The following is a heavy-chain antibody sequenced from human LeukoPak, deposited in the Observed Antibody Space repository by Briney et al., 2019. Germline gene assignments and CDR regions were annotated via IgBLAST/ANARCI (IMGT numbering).Heavy chain of an antibody. D-gene: IGHD6-13*01. V-gene: IGHV4-61*02. CDR1: GGSISSGSYY. Sequence: SQTLSLTCTVSGGSISSGSYYWSWIRQPAGKGLEWIGRIYTSGSTNYNPSLKSRVTISVDTSKNQFSLKLSSVTAADTAVYYCARVYSSSWYNFDYWGQGTLVTVSS. CDR3: ARVYSSSWYNFDY. J-gene: IGHJ4*02. CDR2: IYTSGST.